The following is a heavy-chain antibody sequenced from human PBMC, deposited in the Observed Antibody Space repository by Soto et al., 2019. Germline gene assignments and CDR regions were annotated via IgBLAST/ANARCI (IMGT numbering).Heavy chain of an antibody. Sequence: ASETLSLACGVSGHCIASGLYYCDWIRQSPGKGLEWIGSIYRSGSTYYKPSLKSRVTMSADTSKNQFSLQLDSVTVADPAVYYCTRYGSSYSSRFFDYWGQGTRVTVSS. J-gene: IGHJ4*02. CDR3: TRYGSSYSSRFFDY. CDR2: IYRSGST. CDR1: GHCIASGLYY. D-gene: IGHD1-26*01. V-gene: IGHV4-38-2*01.